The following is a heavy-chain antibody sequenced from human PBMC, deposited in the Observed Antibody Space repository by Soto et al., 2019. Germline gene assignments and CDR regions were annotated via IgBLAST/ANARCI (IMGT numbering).Heavy chain of an antibody. CDR3: AREDNWNDVELSLDY. D-gene: IGHD1-20*01. CDR2: ISAYNGNT. J-gene: IGHJ4*02. V-gene: IGHV1-18*04. CDR1: GYTFTSYV. Sequence: QVQLVQSGAEVKKHGASVKVSCKASGYTFTSYVISWVRQAPGHGLEWMGWISAYNGNTNYAQKLQGRVTMTTDTSTSTASMELRSLRSDDTAVYYCAREDNWNDVELSLDYWGQGTLVTFSS.